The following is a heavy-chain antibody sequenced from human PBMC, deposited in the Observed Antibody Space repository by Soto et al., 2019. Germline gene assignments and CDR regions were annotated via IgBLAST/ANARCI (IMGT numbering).Heavy chain of an antibody. CDR3: ARGKYCSGGSCYFDY. Sequence: SVKVSCKASGGTFSSYAISWVRQAPGQGLEWMGGIIPIFGTANYAQKFQGRVTITADESTSTAYMGLSSLRSEDTAVYYCARGKYCSGGSCYFDYWGQGTLVTVSS. V-gene: IGHV1-69*13. J-gene: IGHJ4*02. CDR1: GGTFSSYA. CDR2: IIPIFGTA. D-gene: IGHD2-15*01.